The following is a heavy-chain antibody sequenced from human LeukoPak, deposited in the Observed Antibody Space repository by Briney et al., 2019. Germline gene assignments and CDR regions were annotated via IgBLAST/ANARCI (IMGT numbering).Heavy chain of an antibody. V-gene: IGHV3-74*01. J-gene: IGHJ4*02. CDR3: ARGTASYY. Sequence: GGSLRLSCAASGFTFSSYWMHWVRQVPGKGLVWVSRIKGDGTSTSHADSVKGRFTISRDDAKNTLYLQMNSLRAEDTAVYYCARGTASYYWGQGTLVTVSS. CDR2: IKGDGTST. CDR1: GFTFSSYW.